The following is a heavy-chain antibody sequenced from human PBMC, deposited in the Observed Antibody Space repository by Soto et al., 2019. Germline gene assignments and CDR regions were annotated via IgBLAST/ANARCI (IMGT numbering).Heavy chain of an antibody. J-gene: IGHJ3*02. CDR1: GYTFTSYD. D-gene: IGHD3-3*01. V-gene: IGHV1-8*01. CDR2: MNPNSGNT. CDR3: ARGVKYYDFWSGYSYDAFDI. Sequence: QVQLVQSGAEVKKPGASVKVSCKASGYTFTSYDINWVRQATGQGLEWMGWMNPNSGNTGYAQKFQGRVTMTRNTSISTAYMELSSLRSEDTAVYYCARGVKYYDFWSGYSYDAFDIWGQGTMVTVSS.